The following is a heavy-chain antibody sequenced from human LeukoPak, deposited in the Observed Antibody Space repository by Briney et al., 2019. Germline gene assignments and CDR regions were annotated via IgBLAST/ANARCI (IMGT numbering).Heavy chain of an antibody. D-gene: IGHD3-22*01. CDR2: IRYDGSNE. CDR1: GFTFSSYG. Sequence: PGGSLRLSCAASGFTFSSYGMHWVRQAPGKGLEWVAFIRYDGSNEYYADSVKGRFTISRDNSKNTLYLQMNSLRAEDTAVYYCAKAGYDSSGYGLDAFDIWGQGTVVTVSS. J-gene: IGHJ3*02. V-gene: IGHV3-30*02. CDR3: AKAGYDSSGYGLDAFDI.